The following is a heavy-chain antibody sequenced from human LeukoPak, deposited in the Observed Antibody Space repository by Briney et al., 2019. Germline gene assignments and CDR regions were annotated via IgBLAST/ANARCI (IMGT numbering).Heavy chain of an antibody. J-gene: IGHJ6*03. D-gene: IGHD5/OR15-5a*01. V-gene: IGHV2-70*17. CDR1: GFSLSSSGMC. CDR2: IDWDEGK. CDR3: TRTRRVIMSRGNYYYMDV. Sequence: SGPTLVNPTQTLTLTCTFSGFSLSSSGMCVSWVRQSPGKALEWLARIDWDEGKFYSKSLETRFTISKDTYKNQVVLTMTNMDPVATGTYYCTRTRRVIMSRGNYYYMDVWGTGTPVTVSS.